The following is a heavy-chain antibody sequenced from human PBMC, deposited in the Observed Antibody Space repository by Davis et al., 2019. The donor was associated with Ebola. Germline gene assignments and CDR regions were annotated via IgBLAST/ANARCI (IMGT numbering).Heavy chain of an antibody. J-gene: IGHJ4*02. Sequence: GGSLRLSCAASGFTFSSYAMNWVRQAPGKGLEWVSAISGNGGSTYYADSVKGRFTISRDNSKNTLYLQMNSLRAEDTAVYYCAKGTMIVAVPPFDYWGQGTLVTVSS. CDR1: GFTFSSYA. CDR2: ISGNGGST. CDR3: AKGTMIVAVPPFDY. D-gene: IGHD3-22*01. V-gene: IGHV3-23*01.